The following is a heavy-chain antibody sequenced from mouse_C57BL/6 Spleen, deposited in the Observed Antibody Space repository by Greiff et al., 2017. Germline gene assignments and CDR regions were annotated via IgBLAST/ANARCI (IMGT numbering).Heavy chain of an antibody. CDR3: ARTGRITTVVEPLDY. V-gene: IGHV1-66*01. CDR2: IYPGSGNT. D-gene: IGHD1-1*01. CDR1: GYSFTSYY. J-gene: IGHJ2*01. Sequence: QVQLQQSGPELVKPGASVKISCKASGYSFTSYYIHWVKQRPGQGLEWIGWIYPGSGNTKYNEKFKGKATLTADNYSSTAYMQLSSLTSEDSAVYYCARTGRITTVVEPLDYWGQGTTLTVSS.